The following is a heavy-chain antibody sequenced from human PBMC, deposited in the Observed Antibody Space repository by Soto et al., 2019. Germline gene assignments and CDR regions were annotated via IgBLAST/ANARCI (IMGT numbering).Heavy chain of an antibody. V-gene: IGHV4-59*01. CDR2: IYYSGNT. J-gene: IGHJ4*02. D-gene: IGHD2-15*01. Sequence: QVQLQESGPGLVKPSETLSLTCTVSGGSISSYYWSWVRQPPGKGLEWIGYIYYSGNTNYNPSLKSPVTISVDTSKNQFSLKLSSVTAADTAVYYRAIARGGHIDYWGQGTLVTVSS. CDR3: AIARGGHIDY. CDR1: GGSISSYY.